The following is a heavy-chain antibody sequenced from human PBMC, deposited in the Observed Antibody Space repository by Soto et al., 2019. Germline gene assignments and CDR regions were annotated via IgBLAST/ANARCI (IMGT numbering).Heavy chain of an antibody. CDR3: ARSEATALDY. J-gene: IGHJ4*02. Sequence: SETLSLTCTVSGDSMTSSNWWNWVRQPPGKGLEWIGEAHHSGRTNYNPSLRSRVTISVGKSQNHFSLQLTSVTAADTAVYYCARSEATALDYWGQGTLVTVS. V-gene: IGHV4-4*02. CDR2: AHHSGRT. CDR1: GDSMTSSNW.